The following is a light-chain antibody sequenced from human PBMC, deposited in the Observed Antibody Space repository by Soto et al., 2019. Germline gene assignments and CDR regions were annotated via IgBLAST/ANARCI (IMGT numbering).Light chain of an antibody. V-gene: IGKV3-20*01. CDR3: QQYGSSPPYT. J-gene: IGKJ2*01. CDR1: QSVSNNY. CDR2: GST. Sequence: EVVLTQSPGTLSLSPGERASLSCRASQSVSNNYLAWYQQKPGQSPTPLIFGSTDRATGIPDRFSGSGSGTDFTLTISRLEPEDFAVYYCQQYGSSPPYTFGQGTKLEIK.